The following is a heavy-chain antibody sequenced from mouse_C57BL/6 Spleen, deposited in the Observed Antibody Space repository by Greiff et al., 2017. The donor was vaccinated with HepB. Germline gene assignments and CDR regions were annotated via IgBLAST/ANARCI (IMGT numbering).Heavy chain of an antibody. V-gene: IGHV3-1*01. CDR2: ISYSGST. Sequence: EVKLVESGPGMVKPSQSLSLTCTVPGYSITSGYDWHWIRHFPGNKLEWMGYISYSGSTNYNPSLKSRISITHDTSKNHFFLKLNSVTTEDTATYYCARDLYGNFDYWGQGTTLTVSS. J-gene: IGHJ2*01. CDR1: GYSITSGYD. CDR3: ARDLYGNFDY. D-gene: IGHD2-1*01.